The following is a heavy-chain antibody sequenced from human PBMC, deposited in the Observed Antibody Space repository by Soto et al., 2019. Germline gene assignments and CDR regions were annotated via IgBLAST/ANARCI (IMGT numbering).Heavy chain of an antibody. J-gene: IGHJ1*01. CDR2: ISAYNGNT. CDR3: ARVGIAVAGTGSLQH. CDR1: GYTFTSYG. D-gene: IGHD6-19*01. Sequence: ASVKVSCKASGYTFTSYGISWVRQAPGQGLEWMGWISAYNGNTNYAQKLQGRVTMTTDTSTSTAYMELRSLRSDDTAMYYCARVGIAVAGTGSLQHWGQGTLVTVSS. V-gene: IGHV1-18*04.